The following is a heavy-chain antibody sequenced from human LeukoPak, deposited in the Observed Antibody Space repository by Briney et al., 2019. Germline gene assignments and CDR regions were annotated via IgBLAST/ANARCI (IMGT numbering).Heavy chain of an antibody. CDR1: GYTFTSYD. Sequence: ASVKVPCKASGYTFTSYDINWVRQATGQGLEWMGWMNPNSGNTGYAQKFQGRVTMTRNTSISTAYMELSSLRSEDTAVYYCARGSSGWFNYYYYMDVWGKGTTVTVSS. J-gene: IGHJ6*03. V-gene: IGHV1-8*01. CDR3: ARGSSGWFNYYYYMDV. D-gene: IGHD6-19*01. CDR2: MNPNSGNT.